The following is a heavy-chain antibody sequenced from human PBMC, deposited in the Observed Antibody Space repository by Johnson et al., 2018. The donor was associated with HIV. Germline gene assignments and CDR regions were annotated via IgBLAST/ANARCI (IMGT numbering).Heavy chain of an antibody. CDR2: IYSGGST. D-gene: IGHD2-15*01. CDR3: ARGPHEVVVVAATSAFDI. Sequence: QMQLVESGGGVVQPGTSLRLSCAASGFTFSTYGMHWVRQAPGKGLEWVAVIYSGGSTYYADSVKGRFTISRDNSKNTLYLQMNSLRAEDTAVYYCARGPHEVVVVAATSAFDIWGQGTVVTVSS. V-gene: IGHV3-NL1*01. J-gene: IGHJ3*02. CDR1: GFTFSTYG.